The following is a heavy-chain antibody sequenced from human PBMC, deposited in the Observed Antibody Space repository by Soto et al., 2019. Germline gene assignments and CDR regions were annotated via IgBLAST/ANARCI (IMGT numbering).Heavy chain of an antibody. CDR3: ARDPKIFGVPTKDYYGMDV. V-gene: IGHV4-4*07. D-gene: IGHD3-3*01. J-gene: IGHJ6*02. CDR2: IYTSGST. CDR1: GGSISGYY. Sequence: SETLSLTCTVSGGSISGYYWSWIRQPAGKGLEWIGRIYTSGSTTYNPSLKSRVTMSVDTSKNQFSLKLSSVTAADTAVYYCARDPKIFGVPTKDYYGMDVWGQGTTVT.